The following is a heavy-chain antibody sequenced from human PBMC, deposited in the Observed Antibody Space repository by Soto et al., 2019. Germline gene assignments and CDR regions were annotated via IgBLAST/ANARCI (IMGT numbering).Heavy chain of an antibody. V-gene: IGHV4-59*01. CDR2: IYYSGST. CDR1: GGSISSYY. D-gene: IGHD3-22*01. J-gene: IGHJ4*02. Sequence: SETLSLTCTVSGGSISSYYWSWIRQPPGKGLEWIGYIYYSGSTNYNPSPKSRVTISVDTSKNQFSLKLSSVTAADTAVYYCARATYYYDSSGYWVLDYWGQGTLVTVS. CDR3: ARATYYYDSSGYWVLDY.